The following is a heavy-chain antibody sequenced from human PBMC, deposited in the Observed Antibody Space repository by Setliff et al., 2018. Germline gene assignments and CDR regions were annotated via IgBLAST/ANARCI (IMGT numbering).Heavy chain of an antibody. CDR2: LNPSSGNT. CDR3: ARAHSGSDFHDPFDI. J-gene: IGHJ3*02. V-gene: IGHV1-8*03. D-gene: IGHD1-26*01. Sequence: ASVKVSCKASGYSFTSNDINWVRQATGQGPEWMGWLNPSSGNTGYAPKFQGSVTITRSTSLSTAYMELSSLRSEDTAIYYCARAHSGSDFHDPFDIWGQGTMVTVSS. CDR1: GYSFTSND.